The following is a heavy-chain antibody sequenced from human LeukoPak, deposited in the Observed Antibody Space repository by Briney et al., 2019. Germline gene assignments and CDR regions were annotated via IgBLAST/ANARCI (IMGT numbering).Heavy chain of an antibody. CDR1: GGSFSGYY. Sequence: SETLSLTCAVYGGSFSGYYWSWIRQPPGKGLEWIGEINHSGSTNYNPSLKSRVTISVDTSKNQFSLKLSSVTAADTAVYYCARTYMKYGYVWGRVSSLNWFDPWGQGTLVTVSS. J-gene: IGHJ5*02. V-gene: IGHV4-34*01. CDR2: INHSGST. D-gene: IGHD3-16*01. CDR3: ARTYMKYGYVWGRVSSLNWFDP.